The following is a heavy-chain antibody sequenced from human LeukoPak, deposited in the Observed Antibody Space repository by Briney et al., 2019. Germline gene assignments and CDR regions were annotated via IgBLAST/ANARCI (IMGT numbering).Heavy chain of an antibody. CDR3: ARFGYVAAVDV. Sequence: GGSLRLFCAASGFSFSVYWMTWVRQAPGTGLEWVANINPAGSETYYVDPVKGRFSISRDNAKNLVYLQMNSLRAEDTAVYHCARFGYVAAVDVWGQGTPVTVSS. CDR2: INPAGSET. D-gene: IGHD2-15*01. J-gene: IGHJ4*02. V-gene: IGHV3-7*01. CDR1: GFSFSVYW.